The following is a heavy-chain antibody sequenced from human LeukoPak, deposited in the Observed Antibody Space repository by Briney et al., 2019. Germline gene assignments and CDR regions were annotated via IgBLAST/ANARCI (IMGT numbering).Heavy chain of an antibody. CDR2: INTDGTVT. J-gene: IGHJ4*02. V-gene: IGHV3-74*01. Sequence: PGGSLRLSCAASGSTFSKYWMLWVRQAPGKGLESVSRINTDGTVTTYADSVRGRFTVSRDNADNTMFLQMNSVRDEVTAVYYCATKQWLAPPPDSWGQGTPVTVSS. CDR3: ATKQWLAPPPDS. CDR1: GSTFSKYW. D-gene: IGHD6-19*01.